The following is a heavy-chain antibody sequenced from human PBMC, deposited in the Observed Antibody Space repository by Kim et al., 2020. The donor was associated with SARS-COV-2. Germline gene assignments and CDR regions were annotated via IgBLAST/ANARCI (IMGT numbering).Heavy chain of an antibody. D-gene: IGHD2-15*01. CDR1: GFTFSSYG. J-gene: IGHJ4*02. CDR2: ISYDGSNK. V-gene: IGHV3-30*18. Sequence: GGSLRLSCAASGFTFSSYGMHWVRQAPGKGLEWVAVISYDGSNKYYADSVKGRFTISRDNSKNTLYLQMNSLRAEDTAVYYCAKDVHMILAYWGQGTLVTVSS. CDR3: AKDVHMILAY.